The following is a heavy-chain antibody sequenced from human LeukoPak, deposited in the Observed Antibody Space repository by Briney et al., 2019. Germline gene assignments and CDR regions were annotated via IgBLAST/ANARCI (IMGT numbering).Heavy chain of an antibody. CDR2: ITSSSSSM. CDR3: ARDLAWGGY. J-gene: IGHJ4*02. Sequence: PGGSLRLSCVASGFTFSIYTMSWVRQAPGKGLEWVSSITSSSSSMHSADSVKGRLTISRDNAKNSLYLQMNSLRAEDTAVYYCARDLAWGGYWGQGTQVTVSS. CDR1: GFTFSIYT. V-gene: IGHV3-21*01. D-gene: IGHD7-27*01.